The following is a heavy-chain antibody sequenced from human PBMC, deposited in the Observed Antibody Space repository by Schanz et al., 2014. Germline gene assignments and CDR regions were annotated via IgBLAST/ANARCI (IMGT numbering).Heavy chain of an antibody. CDR2: IIPILGIA. Sequence: QVQLVQSGAEVKKPGSPVKVSCKSSGGTFSSYAISWVRQAPGQGLEWMGRIIPILGIATYAQKFQGRLTITADKSTSTAYMELSSLRSEDTAMYYCARDYYDSSGYYYCDYWGQGTLVTFSS. CDR3: ARDYYDSSGYYYCDY. CDR1: GGTFSSYA. V-gene: IGHV1-69*04. J-gene: IGHJ4*02. D-gene: IGHD3-22*01.